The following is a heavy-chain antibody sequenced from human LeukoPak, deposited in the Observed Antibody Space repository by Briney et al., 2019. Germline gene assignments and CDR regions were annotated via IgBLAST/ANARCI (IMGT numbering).Heavy chain of an antibody. J-gene: IGHJ6*02. D-gene: IGHD3-9*01. V-gene: IGHV4-59*01. CDR1: GGSISSYY. CDR3: AREYYDILTGYPNYYGMDV. Sequence: SETLSLTCTVSGGSISSYYWSWIRQPPGKGLEWIGYIYYSGSTNYNPSLKSRVTISVDTSKSQFSLKLRSVTAADTAVYYCAREYYDILTGYPNYYGMDVWGQGTTVTVSS. CDR2: IYYSGST.